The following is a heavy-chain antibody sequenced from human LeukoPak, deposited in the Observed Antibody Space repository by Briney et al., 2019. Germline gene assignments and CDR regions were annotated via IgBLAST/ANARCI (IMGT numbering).Heavy chain of an antibody. CDR1: GGSLSGYY. J-gene: IGHJ5*02. Sequence: SETLSLTCAVYGGSLSGYYWSWIRQPPGKGLEWIGEINHSGSTNYNPSLKSRVTISVDTSKNQFSLKLSSVTAADTAVYYCVRERAGYCSGGSCYSGWFDPWGQGTLVTVSS. V-gene: IGHV4-34*01. CDR2: INHSGST. D-gene: IGHD2-15*01. CDR3: VRERAGYCSGGSCYSGWFDP.